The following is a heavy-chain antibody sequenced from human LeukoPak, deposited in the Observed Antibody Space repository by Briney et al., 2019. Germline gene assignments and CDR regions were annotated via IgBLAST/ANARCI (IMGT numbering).Heavy chain of an antibody. CDR3: ARHNTYFGL. V-gene: IGHV4-59*08. J-gene: IGHJ2*01. CDR1: GGSISSYY. D-gene: IGHD2/OR15-2a*01. Sequence: KPSETLSLTCTVSGGSISSYYWNWIRQPPGKGLEWIGYIYYSGSTNYNPSLKSRVTISVDASKNQFSLKLSSVTAADTAVYYCARHNTYFGLWGRGTLVTVSS. CDR2: IYYSGST.